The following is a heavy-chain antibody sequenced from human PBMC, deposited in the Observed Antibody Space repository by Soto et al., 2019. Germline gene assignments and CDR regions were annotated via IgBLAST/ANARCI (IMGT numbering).Heavy chain of an antibody. D-gene: IGHD3-22*01. J-gene: IGHJ4*02. Sequence: LGESLKISCEGSGDIFSSHWVGWVRQMPGKGLEWMGIIDPVDSNARYSPSFQGQVTISVDKSISTAYLQWSSLKASDTAIYYCASRSSGSSSFDCCGQGSQVTVSS. CDR3: ASRSSGSSSFDC. CDR1: GDIFSSHW. V-gene: IGHV5-51*01. CDR2: IDPVDSNA.